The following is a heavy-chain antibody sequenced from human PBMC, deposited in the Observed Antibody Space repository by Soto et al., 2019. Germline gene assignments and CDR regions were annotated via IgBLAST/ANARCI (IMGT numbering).Heavy chain of an antibody. V-gene: IGHV3-64*01. Sequence: EVQLAESGGGLAQPGGSLRLSCAASGFTLSGYAMDWVRQAPGKGLEYVSGISSNGVGTYYANSVQGRFTISRDNCKNTMYLQMGSLSPEDMAVYYCARRARPDFYYMDVWGKGTTVTVSS. D-gene: IGHD6-6*01. CDR2: ISSNGVGT. CDR3: ARRARPDFYYMDV. CDR1: GFTLSGYA. J-gene: IGHJ6*03.